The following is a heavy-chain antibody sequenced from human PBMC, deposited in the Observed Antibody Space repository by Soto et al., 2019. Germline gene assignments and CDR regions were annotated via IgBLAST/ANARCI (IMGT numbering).Heavy chain of an antibody. D-gene: IGHD7-27*01. CDR3: VRELGLAY. J-gene: IGHJ4*02. CDR1: GFTLSNYW. V-gene: IGHV3-7*03. Sequence: GGSLRLSCAASGFTLSNYWMTWVRQAPGKGLEWVANINKDGSQKNYVDSVKGRFTIARDNGQNSLSLQINCLRVEDTAVYYCVRELGLAYWGQGALVTVSS. CDR2: INKDGSQK.